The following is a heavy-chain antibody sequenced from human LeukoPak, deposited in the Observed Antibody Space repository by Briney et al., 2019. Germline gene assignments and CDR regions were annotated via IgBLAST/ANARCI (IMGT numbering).Heavy chain of an antibody. J-gene: IGHJ6*03. D-gene: IGHD5-12*01. CDR3: ASGYSGYDSTYYYYYMDV. V-gene: IGHV1-69*01. CDR1: GGTFSSYA. Sequence: ASVKVSCKASGGTFSSYAISWVRQAPGQGLEGMGGIIPIFGTADYAQKFQGRVTITADESTSTAYMELSSLRSEDTAVYYCASGYSGYDSTYYYYYMDVGGKGTTVTVSS. CDR2: IIPIFGTA.